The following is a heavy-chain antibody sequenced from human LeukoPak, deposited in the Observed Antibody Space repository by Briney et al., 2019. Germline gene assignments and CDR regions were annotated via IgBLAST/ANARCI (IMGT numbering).Heavy chain of an antibody. CDR3: ARGNPMTTVTTSWFDP. J-gene: IGHJ5*02. CDR1: GGSFSGYY. D-gene: IGHD4-11*01. CDR2: INHSGSA. V-gene: IGHV4-34*01. Sequence: SETLTLTCAVYGGSFSGYYWSWIRQPPGKGLEWIGEINHSGSASYNPSLKSPVTISVDTSKNQFSLKLSSVTAADTAVYYCARGNPMTTVTTSWFDPWGQGTLVTVSS.